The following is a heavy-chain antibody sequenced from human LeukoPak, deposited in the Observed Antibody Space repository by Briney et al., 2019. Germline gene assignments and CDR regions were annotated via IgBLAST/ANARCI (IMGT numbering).Heavy chain of an antibody. V-gene: IGHV3-48*03. CDR3: ARGSRGLGGSYNWFDP. CDR1: GFTFSSYE. J-gene: IGHJ5*02. CDR2: FSYSGGTV. Sequence: GGSLRLSCAASGFTFSSYEMNWVRQAPGKGLEWISYFSYSGGTVYYADSVKGRFTISRDNAKNSLYLRMNSLRAEDTAVYYCARGSRGLGGSYNWFDPWGQGTLVTVSS. D-gene: IGHD3-16*01.